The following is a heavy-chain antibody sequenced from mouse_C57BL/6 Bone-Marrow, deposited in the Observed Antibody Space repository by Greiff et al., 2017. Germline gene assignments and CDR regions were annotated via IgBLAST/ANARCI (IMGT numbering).Heavy chain of an antibody. J-gene: IGHJ4*01. CDR1: GYTFNSYW. CDR2: IDPSDSYT. D-gene: IGHD1-1*01. Sequence: QVQLQQPGAELVKPGASVKLSCKASGYTFNSYWMQWVKQRPGQGLEWIGEIDPSDSYTNYNQKFKGKATLTVDTSSSTAYMQLSSLTSEDSAVYYCARDDYYWSSNYAMDYWGQGTSVTVSS. CDR3: ARDDYYWSSNYAMDY. V-gene: IGHV1-50*01.